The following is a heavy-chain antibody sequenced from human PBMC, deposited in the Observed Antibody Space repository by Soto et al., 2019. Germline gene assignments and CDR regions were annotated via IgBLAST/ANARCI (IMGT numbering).Heavy chain of an antibody. D-gene: IGHD3-22*01. Sequence: EVQLVQSGAEVKTPGESLKISCKASGYVFSNYWIGWVRQMPGKGLEWMGITHPSDSDTVYSPSFSGQITISTDKSINTAYLQWDSLKASDTAIYYCARRGFDSTEMDPWGQGSLVIVSS. CDR1: GYVFSNYW. V-gene: IGHV5-51*01. CDR3: ARRGFDSTEMDP. J-gene: IGHJ5*02. CDR2: THPSDSDT.